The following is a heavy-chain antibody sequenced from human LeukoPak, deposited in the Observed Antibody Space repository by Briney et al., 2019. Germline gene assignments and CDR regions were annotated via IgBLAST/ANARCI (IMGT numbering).Heavy chain of an antibody. Sequence: GGSLRLSCAASGFTFSYYTMIWVRQAPGRGLERVSFISSSSTYIYYADSVKGRFTISRDNAKNSLYLQMNSLRDEDTAVYYCAKAQLTYCSGGSCYLIDYWGQGTLVTVSS. J-gene: IGHJ4*02. CDR3: AKAQLTYCSGGSCYLIDY. V-gene: IGHV3-21*01. D-gene: IGHD2-15*01. CDR2: ISSSSTYI. CDR1: GFTFSYYT.